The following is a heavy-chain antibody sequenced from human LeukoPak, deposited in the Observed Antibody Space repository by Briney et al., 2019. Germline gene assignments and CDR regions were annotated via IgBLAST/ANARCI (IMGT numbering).Heavy chain of an antibody. J-gene: IGHJ6*02. Sequence: GESLKISCKGSGYTFTNSWIGWVRQMPGKGLEWMGIIYPGDSDTRYSPSFQGQVTISVDKSISTAYLQWSSLKASDTAMYYCAIHHYMDVWGQGTTVSVSS. CDR2: IYPGDSDT. CDR1: GYTFTNSW. CDR3: AIHHYMDV. V-gene: IGHV5-51*01.